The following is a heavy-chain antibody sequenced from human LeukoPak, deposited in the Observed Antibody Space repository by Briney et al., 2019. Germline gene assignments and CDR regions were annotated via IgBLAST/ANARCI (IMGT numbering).Heavy chain of an antibody. CDR1: GVTFSSYS. CDR3: PRVRRLNWVSTP. D-gene: IGHD1-1*01. Sequence: PGGSLRLSCAASGVTFSSYSMNWVRQAPGKGLEWVSYISSSSSTIYYPDSVKGVFIISRDNAKNLLYLQMNSLRAEETAVYYCPRVRRLNWVSTPWGQGTLVTVSS. CDR2: ISSSSSTI. J-gene: IGHJ5*02. V-gene: IGHV3-48*01.